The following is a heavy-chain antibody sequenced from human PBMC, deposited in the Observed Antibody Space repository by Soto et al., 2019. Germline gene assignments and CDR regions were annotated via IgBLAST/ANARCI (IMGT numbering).Heavy chain of an antibody. CDR1: GFTFSSYG. V-gene: IGHV3-30*18. Sequence: LRLSCAASGFTFSSYGMHWVRQAPGKGLEWVAVISYDGSNKYYADSVKGRFTISRDNSKNTLYLQMNSLRAEDTAVYYCAKDRGDSSSSGHYYGMDVWGQGTTVTVSS. CDR3: AKDRGDSSSSGHYYGMDV. D-gene: IGHD6-6*01. CDR2: ISYDGSNK. J-gene: IGHJ6*02.